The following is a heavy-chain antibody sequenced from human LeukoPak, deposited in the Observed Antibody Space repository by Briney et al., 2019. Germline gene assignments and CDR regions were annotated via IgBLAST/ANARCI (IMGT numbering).Heavy chain of an antibody. D-gene: IGHD3-22*01. CDR1: GYSISSGYY. V-gene: IGHV4-38-2*01. CDR2: IYHSGST. Sequence: SETLSLTCAVSGYSISSGYYWGWIRQPPGKGLEWIGSIYHSGSTYYNPSLKSRVTISVDTSKNQFSLKLSSVTAADTAVYYCARVPYDSSGYSFDYWGQGTLVTVPS. CDR3: ARVPYDSSGYSFDY. J-gene: IGHJ4*02.